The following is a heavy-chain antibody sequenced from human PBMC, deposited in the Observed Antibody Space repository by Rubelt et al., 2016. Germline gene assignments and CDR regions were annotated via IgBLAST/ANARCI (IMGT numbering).Heavy chain of an antibody. D-gene: IGHD5-12*01. V-gene: IGHV1-18*01. CDR3: ARDPTTRFTSTGWFDP. Sequence: QVQLVQSGAEVKKPGASVKVSCKASGYTFTSYGISWVRQAPGQGLEWMGWISAYTGNTNYAQKRQGRVTMTTDTSTSTAYMELRSLRSDDTAVYYCARDPTTRFTSTGWFDPWGQGTLVTVSS. CDR1: GYTFTSYG. CDR2: ISAYTGNT. J-gene: IGHJ5*02.